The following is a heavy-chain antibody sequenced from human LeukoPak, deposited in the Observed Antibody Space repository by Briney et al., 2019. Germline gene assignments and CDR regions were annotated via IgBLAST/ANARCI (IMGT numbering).Heavy chain of an antibody. Sequence: PSETLSLTCTVSGGSISSGGYYWSWIRQHPGKGLEWIGYIYYSGSTYYNPSLKSRVTISVGTSKNQFSLKLSSVTAADTAVYYCARLTMTTVTFDYWGQGTLVTVSS. CDR1: GGSISSGGYY. CDR3: ARLTMTTVTFDY. CDR2: IYYSGST. V-gene: IGHV4-31*03. J-gene: IGHJ4*02. D-gene: IGHD4-17*01.